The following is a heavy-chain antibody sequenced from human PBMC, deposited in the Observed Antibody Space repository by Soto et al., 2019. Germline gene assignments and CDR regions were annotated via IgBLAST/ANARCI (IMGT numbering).Heavy chain of an antibody. CDR3: ARAQFYSGSGRYNNLMFDP. D-gene: IGHD3-10*01. V-gene: IGHV4-59*12. J-gene: IGHJ5*02. CDR2: IYYSGST. Sequence: SETLSLTCTVSGGSISSYYWSWIRQPPGKGLEWIGYIYYSGSTNYNPSLKSRVTISVDTSKNQFSLNLSSVTAADTAVYYCARAQFYSGSGRYNNLMFDPWGQGIQVTASS. CDR1: GGSISSYY.